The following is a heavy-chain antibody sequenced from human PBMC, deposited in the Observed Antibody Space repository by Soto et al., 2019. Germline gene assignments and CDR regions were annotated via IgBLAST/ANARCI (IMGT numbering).Heavy chain of an antibody. CDR3: AKGSSGWSTDAFDI. V-gene: IGHV3-23*01. Sequence: GGSLRLSCAASGFTFSDHYMDWVRQAPGKGLEWVSAISGSGGSTYYADSVKGRFTISRDNSKNTLYLQMNSLRAEDTAVYYCAKGSSGWSTDAFDIWGQGAMVT. CDR1: GFTFSDHY. CDR2: ISGSGGST. J-gene: IGHJ3*02. D-gene: IGHD6-19*01.